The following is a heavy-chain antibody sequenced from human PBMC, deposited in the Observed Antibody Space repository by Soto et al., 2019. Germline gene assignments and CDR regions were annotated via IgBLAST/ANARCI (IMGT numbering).Heavy chain of an antibody. CDR3: ARAKTYYYYGMDV. V-gene: IGHV4-59*01. CDR2: IYYSGST. CDR1: GGSISSYY. J-gene: IGHJ6*02. Sequence: QVQLQESGPGLVKPSETLSLTCTVSGGSISSYYWSWIRQPPGKGLEWIGYIYYSGSTNYNPSLKSPVTISVDTSKNQFSLKLSSVTAADTAVYYCARAKTYYYYGMDVWGQGTTVTVSS.